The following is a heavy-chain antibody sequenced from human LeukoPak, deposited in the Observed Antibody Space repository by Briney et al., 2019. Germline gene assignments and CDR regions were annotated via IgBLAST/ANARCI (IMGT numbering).Heavy chain of an antibody. J-gene: IGHJ4*02. CDR3: ARDSTPTYYSGTYYFEY. CDR2: INPSGGST. Sequence: APVKVSCKASGYTFASYYMHWVRQAPGQGLEWMGIINPSGGSTTYAQKFQGRVTMTRDTSTSTVYMELSSLRSEDTAVYYCARDSTPTYYSGTYYFEYWGQGTLVTVSS. D-gene: IGHD1-26*01. V-gene: IGHV1-46*01. CDR1: GYTFASYY.